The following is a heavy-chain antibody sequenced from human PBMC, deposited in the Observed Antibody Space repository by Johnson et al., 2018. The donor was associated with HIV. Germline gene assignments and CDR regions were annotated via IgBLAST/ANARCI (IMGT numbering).Heavy chain of an antibody. V-gene: IGHV3-23*04. Sequence: VQLVESGGGVVQPGRSLRLSCAASGFSFSTYAMSWVRQAPGKGLEWVSSISASGDRTYYADYVRDRISISRDNSKKTLYLQMNSLRAGDTAVYYCARERFSDILTGYHACEVWGRGTMVTVSS. CDR2: ISASGDRT. J-gene: IGHJ3*01. CDR1: GFSFSTYA. CDR3: ARERFSDILTGYHACEV. D-gene: IGHD3-9*01.